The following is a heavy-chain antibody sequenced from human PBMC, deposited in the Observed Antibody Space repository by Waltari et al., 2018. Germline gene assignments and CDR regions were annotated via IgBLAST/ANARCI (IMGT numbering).Heavy chain of an antibody. D-gene: IGHD3-16*02. J-gene: IGHJ4*02. CDR2: IYDMGST. CDR3: ARGDAGLRLGELSLYDY. CDR1: GGSISSGGYY. V-gene: IGHV4-31*03. Sequence: QVQLQESGPGLVKPSQTLSLTCTVSGGSISSGGYYWSWIRQHPGKGLEWIWYIYDMGSTYSNPALKSRVTISVDTSKNQCALKLSSVTAADTAVYYCARGDAGLRLGELSLYDYWGQGTLVTVSS.